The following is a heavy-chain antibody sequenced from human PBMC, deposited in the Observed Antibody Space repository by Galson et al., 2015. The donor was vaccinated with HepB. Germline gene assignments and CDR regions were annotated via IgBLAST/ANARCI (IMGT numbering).Heavy chain of an antibody. D-gene: IGHD1-26*01. CDR1: GYSFTSYW. CDR2: IDPSDSYT. V-gene: IGHV5-10-1*01. J-gene: IGHJ6*02. CDR3: ARLRVGATPAYGMDV. Sequence: QSGAEVKKPGESLRISCTGSGYSFTSYWISWVRQMPGKGLEWMGRIDPSDSYTNYSPSFQGHVTIPADKSISTAYLQWSSLKASDTAMYHCARLRVGATPAYGMDVWGQETTVTVSS.